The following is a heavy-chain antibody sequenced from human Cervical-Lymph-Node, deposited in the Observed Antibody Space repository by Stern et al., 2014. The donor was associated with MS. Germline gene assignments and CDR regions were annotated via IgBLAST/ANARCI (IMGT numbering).Heavy chain of an antibody. CDR3: ATPSTVTVGGMDV. CDR1: GGTFSSQA. Sequence: VQLVQSGAEVKKPGSSVKVSCKASGGTFSSQAINWVRQAPGQGLEWVGGLIPICGTPNYAQKVQDRVTITADESTSTAYMDLSSLRSEDTAVYYCATPSTVTVGGMDVWGQGTTVTVSS. CDR2: LIPICGTP. J-gene: IGHJ6*02. D-gene: IGHD4-17*01. V-gene: IGHV1-69*01.